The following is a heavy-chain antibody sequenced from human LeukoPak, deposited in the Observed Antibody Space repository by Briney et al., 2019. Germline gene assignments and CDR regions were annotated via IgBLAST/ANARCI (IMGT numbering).Heavy chain of an antibody. CDR3: ARDGGNYHGRFDY. D-gene: IGHD4-23*01. CDR2: IYYSGSA. V-gene: IGHV4-59*01. J-gene: IGHJ4*02. CDR1: GGSISSYY. Sequence: SETLSLTCTVSGGSISSYYWSWIRQSPGKGLEWIGYIYYSGSAHYNPSLQSRATISIDTSKNQFSLKLSSVTAADTAVYYCARDGGNYHGRFDYWGQGTLVTVSS.